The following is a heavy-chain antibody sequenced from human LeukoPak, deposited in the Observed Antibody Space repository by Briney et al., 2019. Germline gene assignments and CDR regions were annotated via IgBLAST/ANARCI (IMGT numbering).Heavy chain of an antibody. CDR1: GGTFSSYA. D-gene: IGHD6-19*01. J-gene: IGHJ4*02. Sequence: SVKVSCKASGGTFSSYAISWVRQAPGQGLEWMGRIIPIFGTANYAQKFQGRVTITTDESTSTAYMELSSLRSEDTAVYYCAREAAVAGMNDYWGQGTLVTVSS. V-gene: IGHV1-69*05. CDR3: AREAAVAGMNDY. CDR2: IIPIFGTA.